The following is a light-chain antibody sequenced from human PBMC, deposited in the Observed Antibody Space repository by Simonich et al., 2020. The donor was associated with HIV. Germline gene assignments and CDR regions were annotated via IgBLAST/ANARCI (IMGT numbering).Light chain of an antibody. CDR3: YSTDSSGNHYV. CDR1: AFPKKY. CDR2: EDS. Sequence: SYELTQPPSVSVSPGQTARITCSGDAFPKKYAYWYQQKSGQAPVLVIYEDSKRPSGIPERFSGSSSGKMATLTISGAQVEDEADYYCYSTDSSGNHYVFGTGTKVTVL. J-gene: IGLJ1*01. V-gene: IGLV3-10*01.